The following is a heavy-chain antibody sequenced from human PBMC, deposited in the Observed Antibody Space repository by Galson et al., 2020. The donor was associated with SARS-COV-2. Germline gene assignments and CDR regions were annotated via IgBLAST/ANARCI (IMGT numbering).Heavy chain of an antibody. Sequence: GESLKISCAASGFTFSNYWMHWVRRAPGKGLVWVSRINTDGSSTNYADSVKGRFTISRDNAKNTLYLQMNSLRAEDTAVYYCARGGYYDSSGYFVYWGQGTLVTVSS. V-gene: IGHV3-74*01. D-gene: IGHD3-22*01. CDR3: ARGGYYDSSGYFVY. CDR2: INTDGSST. J-gene: IGHJ4*02. CDR1: GFTFSNYW.